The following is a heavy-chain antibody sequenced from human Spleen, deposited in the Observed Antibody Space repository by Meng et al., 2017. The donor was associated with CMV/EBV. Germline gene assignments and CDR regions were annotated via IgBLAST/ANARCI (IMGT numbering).Heavy chain of an antibody. D-gene: IGHD6-13*01. CDR1: GFMFSHCW. CDR2: IKQDGSQK. V-gene: IGHV3-7*01. J-gene: IGHJ4*02. Sequence: GESLKISCAASGFMFSHCWMSWVRQAPGKGLEWVANIKQDGSQKHYVDSVKGRFTISRDNAKNSLYLQMNSLRAEDTAVYFCARGDYWAAAGTRSDYWGQGALVTVSS. CDR3: ARGDYWAAAGTRSDY.